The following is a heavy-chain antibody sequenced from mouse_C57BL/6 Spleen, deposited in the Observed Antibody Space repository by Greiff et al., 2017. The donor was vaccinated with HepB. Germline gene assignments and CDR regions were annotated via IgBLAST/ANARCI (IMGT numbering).Heavy chain of an antibody. J-gene: IGHJ4*01. CDR3: ARAAQADYDAMDY. CDR1: GYSFTDYN. CDR2: INPNYGTT. D-gene: IGHD3-2*02. Sequence: EVQLQQSGPELVKPGASVKISCKASGYSFTDYNMNWVKQSNGKSLEWIGVINPNYGTTSYNQKFKGKATLTVDQSSSTAYRQLNSLPSEDSAVYYCARAAQADYDAMDYWGQGTSVTVSS. V-gene: IGHV1-39*01.